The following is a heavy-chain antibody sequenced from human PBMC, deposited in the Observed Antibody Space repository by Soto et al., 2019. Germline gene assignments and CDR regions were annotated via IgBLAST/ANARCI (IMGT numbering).Heavy chain of an antibody. J-gene: IGHJ6*03. V-gene: IGHV3-23*01. Sequence: VGSLRLSCAASGSTFSSYAMSWVRQAPGKGLEWVSAISGSGGSTYYADSVKGRFTISRDNSKNTLYLQMNSLRAEDTAVYYCAKRDEDCSSTSCYGVYYYYYMDVWGKGTTVTVSS. D-gene: IGHD2-2*01. CDR3: AKRDEDCSSTSCYGVYYYYYMDV. CDR2: ISGSGGST. CDR1: GSTFSSYA.